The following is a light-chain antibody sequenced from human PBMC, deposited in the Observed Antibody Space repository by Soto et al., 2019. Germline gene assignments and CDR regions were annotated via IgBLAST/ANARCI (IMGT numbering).Light chain of an antibody. J-gene: IGKJ1*01. CDR2: GAS. CDR1: ESVSTN. V-gene: IGKV3-15*01. CDR3: QQYSIWRT. Sequence: EVEMTQSHSTLSLAAGERVTLSGRASESVSTNLAWYQQKAGQAPRLLIYGASTRATGIPARFSGSGSGTEFTLTISGLQSEDFAVYYCQQYSIWRTFGQGTKVAI.